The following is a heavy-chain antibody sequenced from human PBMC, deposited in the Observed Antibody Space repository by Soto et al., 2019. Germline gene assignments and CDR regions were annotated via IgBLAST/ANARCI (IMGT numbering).Heavy chain of an antibody. J-gene: IGHJ4*02. CDR1: GYSVSNYG. D-gene: IGHD2-15*01. CDR2: ISAYSTNT. V-gene: IGHV1-18*01. Sequence: ASVKVCCKTSGYSVSNYGITWVRQAPGQGLEWMGWISAYSTNTNYAQKFHDRVTLTPDTSANTVYMELRSLTSDDTAVYYCARVGSETSYYFDFWGQGTLVTVSS. CDR3: ARVGSETSYYFDF.